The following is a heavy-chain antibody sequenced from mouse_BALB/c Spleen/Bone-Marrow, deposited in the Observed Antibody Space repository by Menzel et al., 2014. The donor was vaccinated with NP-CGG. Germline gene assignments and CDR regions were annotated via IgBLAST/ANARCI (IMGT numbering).Heavy chain of an antibody. CDR2: IWGDGTT. J-gene: IGHJ4*01. D-gene: IGHD2-10*02. CDR1: GFSLTDYG. CDR3: AREKYGNYYAMGY. V-gene: IGHV2-6-7*01. Sequence: QVQLQQSGPGLVSPSQRLSIPCTVSGFSLTDYGINWVRQPPGKGLEWLGMIWGDGTTDYNSALRSRLSINKDNSRSQVFLKMNSLQTDDTARYYCAREKYGNYYAMGYWGQGTSVTVSS.